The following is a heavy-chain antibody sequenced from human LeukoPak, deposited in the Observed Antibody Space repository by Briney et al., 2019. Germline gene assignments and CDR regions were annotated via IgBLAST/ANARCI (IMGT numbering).Heavy chain of an antibody. V-gene: IGHV3-30*02. J-gene: IGHJ3*02. CDR2: KRYDGSNK. CDR1: GFTFSSYG. D-gene: IGHD3-22*01. CDR3: ARWSTARNYYYDTSGYYSREAFDI. Sequence: GGSLRLSCAASGFTFSSYGMHWVRQAPGKGLEWVAFKRYDGSNKYYADSVKGRFTISRDNSKNTLYLQMSSLRAEDTAVYYCARWSTARNYYYDTSGYYSREAFDIWGQGTMVTVSS.